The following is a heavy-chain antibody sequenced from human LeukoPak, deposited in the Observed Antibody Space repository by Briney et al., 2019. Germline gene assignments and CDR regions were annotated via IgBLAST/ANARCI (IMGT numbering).Heavy chain of an antibody. D-gene: IGHD3-22*01. J-gene: IGHJ3*02. V-gene: IGHV4-61*02. CDR3: ARDWYYYDSSGYRGWAFDI. CDR2: IYTSGST. CDR1: GGSIRSGSYY. Sequence: SETLSLTCTVSGGSIRSGSYYWSWIRQPAGKGLEWIGRIYTSGSTNYNPSLKSRVTISVDTSKNQFPLKLSSVTAADTAVYYCARDWYYYDSSGYRGWAFDIWGQGTMVTVSS.